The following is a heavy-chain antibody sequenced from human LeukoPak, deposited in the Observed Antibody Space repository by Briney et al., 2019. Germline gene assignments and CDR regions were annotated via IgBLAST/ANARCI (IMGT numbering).Heavy chain of an antibody. J-gene: IGHJ4*02. CDR2: ISYDGSNK. V-gene: IGHV3-30*04. CDR3: ATLNQNILTGYAEDY. Sequence: PGRSLRLSCAASGFTFSSYAMHWVRQAPGKGLEWVAVISYDGSNKYYADSVKGRFTISRDNSKNTLYLQMNSLRAEDTAVYYCATLNQNILTGYAEDYWGQGTLVTVSS. D-gene: IGHD3-9*01. CDR1: GFTFSSYA.